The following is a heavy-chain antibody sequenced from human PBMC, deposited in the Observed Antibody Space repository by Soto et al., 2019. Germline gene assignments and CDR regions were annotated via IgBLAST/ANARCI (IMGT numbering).Heavy chain of an antibody. CDR2: ISSSSSTI. CDR3: ARDGYFGRFQY. Sequence: EVQLVESGGGLVQPGGSLRLSCAASGFTFSSYSMNWVGQAPGKGLEWVSYISSSSSTIYYADSVKGRFTISRDNAKNSLYLQMNSLRAEDTAVYYCARDGYFGRFQYWGQGTLVTVSS. J-gene: IGHJ1*01. D-gene: IGHD3-10*01. V-gene: IGHV3-48*01. CDR1: GFTFSSYS.